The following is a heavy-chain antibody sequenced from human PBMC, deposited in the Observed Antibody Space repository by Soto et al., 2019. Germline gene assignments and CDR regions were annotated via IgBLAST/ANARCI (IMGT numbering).Heavy chain of an antibody. J-gene: IGHJ4*02. D-gene: IGHD3-10*01. CDR1: GFTFSSYG. Sequence: LRLSCAASGFTFSSYGMHWVRQAPGKGLEWVAVISYDGSNKYYADSVKGRFTISRDNSKNTLYLQMNSLRAEDTAVYYCAKWAYGSGSSNFWGQGTLVTGS. V-gene: IGHV3-30*18. CDR2: ISYDGSNK. CDR3: AKWAYGSGSSNF.